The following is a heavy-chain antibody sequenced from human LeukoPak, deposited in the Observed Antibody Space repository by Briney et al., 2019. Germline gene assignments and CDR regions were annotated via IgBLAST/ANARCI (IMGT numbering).Heavy chain of an antibody. J-gene: IGHJ6*02. Sequence: GGSLRLSCAASGFTFSSYAMNWVRQAPGKGLEWVSAVSGSGGNTYYADSVRGRFTISRDNSKNTLYLQMNSLRAEDTAVYYCAKDLAPDCSGGSCYSRGYYYYGMDVWGQGTTATVSS. V-gene: IGHV3-23*01. CDR2: VSGSGGNT. D-gene: IGHD2-15*01. CDR3: AKDLAPDCSGGSCYSRGYYYYGMDV. CDR1: GFTFSSYA.